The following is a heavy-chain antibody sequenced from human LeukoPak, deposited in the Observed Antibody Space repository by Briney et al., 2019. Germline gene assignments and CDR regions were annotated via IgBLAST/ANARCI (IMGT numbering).Heavy chain of an antibody. V-gene: IGHV3-30*03. Sequence: GGSLRLSCAASGFTFSSYGMHWVRQAPGKGLEWVAVISYDGSNKYYADSVKGRFTISRDNSKNTLYLQMNSLRAEDTAVYYCARGRFGELASWGQGTLVTVSS. J-gene: IGHJ5*02. D-gene: IGHD3-10*01. CDR1: GFTFSSYG. CDR2: ISYDGSNK. CDR3: ARGRFGELAS.